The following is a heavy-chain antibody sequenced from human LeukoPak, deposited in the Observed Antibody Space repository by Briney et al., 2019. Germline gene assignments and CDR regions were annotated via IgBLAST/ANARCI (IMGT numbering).Heavy chain of an antibody. J-gene: IGHJ4*02. D-gene: IGHD6-13*01. CDR1: GYTFTSYD. CDR3: ARDPGYSSPWGLGY. CDR2: MNPNSGNT. V-gene: IGHV1-8*01. Sequence: ASVKVSCKASGYTFTSYDINWVRQATGQGLEWMGWMNPNSGNTGYAQKLQGRVTMTTDTSTSTAYMELRSLRSDDTAVYYCARDPGYSSPWGLGYWGQGTLVTVSS.